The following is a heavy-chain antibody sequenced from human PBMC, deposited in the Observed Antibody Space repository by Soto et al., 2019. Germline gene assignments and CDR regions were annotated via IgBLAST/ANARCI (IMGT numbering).Heavy chain of an antibody. CDR1: GGSISSYY. D-gene: IGHD3-22*01. J-gene: IGHJ4*02. Sequence: SETLSLTCTVSGGSISSYYWSWIRQPPGKGLEWIGYIYYSGSTNYNPSLKSRVTISVDTSKNQFSLKLSSVTAADTAVYYCARNGPMIVDFDYWGQGTLVTVSS. CDR3: ARNGPMIVDFDY. V-gene: IGHV4-59*01. CDR2: IYYSGST.